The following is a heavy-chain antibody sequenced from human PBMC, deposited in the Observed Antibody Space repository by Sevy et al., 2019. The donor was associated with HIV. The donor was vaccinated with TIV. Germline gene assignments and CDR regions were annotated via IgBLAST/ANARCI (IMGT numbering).Heavy chain of an antibody. V-gene: IGHV3-30*09. Sequence: RGFLRLSCAGSGFTFSTYAMHWVRQTPGRGLEWVSTISYDGFNKYYRDSVKGRFAVSRDNSKNTQYLQMNSLRVEDTAVHYCVIPFSGGGGGYWGQGTLVLVSS. D-gene: IGHD2-21*01. CDR2: ISYDGFNK. CDR3: VIPFSGGGGGY. J-gene: IGHJ4*02. CDR1: GFTFSTYA.